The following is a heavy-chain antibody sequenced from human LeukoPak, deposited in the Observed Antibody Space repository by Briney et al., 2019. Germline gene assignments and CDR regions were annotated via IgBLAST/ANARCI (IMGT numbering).Heavy chain of an antibody. CDR1: GYSFTRYW. D-gene: IGHD3-10*01. CDR2: IYPGDSDT. J-gene: IGHJ5*02. Sequence: GESLKISCKGSGYSFTRYWIGWVRQMPGKGLECMAIIYPGDSDTRYSPSFQGQVTISADKSISTAYLQWSSLKASDTAMYYCARVMVRGAFNWFDPWGQGTLVTVSS. CDR3: ARVMVRGAFNWFDP. V-gene: IGHV5-51*01.